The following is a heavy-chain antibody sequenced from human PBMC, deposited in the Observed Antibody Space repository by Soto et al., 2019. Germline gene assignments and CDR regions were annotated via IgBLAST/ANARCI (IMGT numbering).Heavy chain of an antibody. D-gene: IGHD6-19*01. J-gene: IGHJ4*02. V-gene: IGHV3-30-3*01. CDR1: GFTFSTFP. CDR3: ARDPYSSGWLDY. Sequence: QVQLVESGGGVVQPGRSLRLSCAASGFTFSTFPMHWVRQAPGKGLEWVAIISYDGSIKYYADSVKGRFTISRDNSKNPLYLQMNSLRPEDTAVYYCARDPYSSGWLDYWGQGTLVTVSS. CDR2: ISYDGSIK.